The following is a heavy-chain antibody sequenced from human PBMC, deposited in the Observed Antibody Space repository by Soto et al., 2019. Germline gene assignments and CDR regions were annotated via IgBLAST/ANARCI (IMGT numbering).Heavy chain of an antibody. V-gene: IGHV4-31*03. CDR1: GGSISSGGYY. D-gene: IGHD2-15*01. J-gene: IGHJ3*02. CDR3: ARVAYYGGSGDNAFNI. CDR2: IYYSGST. Sequence: QVQLQESGPGLVKPSQTLSLTCTVSGGSISSGGYYWSWIRQHPGKGLEWIGYIYYSGSTYYNPSLHTRVTRSRTTSKNHFSLKPSSVTAADTAVYSWARVAYYGGSGDNAFNIWGQGTMVTVSS.